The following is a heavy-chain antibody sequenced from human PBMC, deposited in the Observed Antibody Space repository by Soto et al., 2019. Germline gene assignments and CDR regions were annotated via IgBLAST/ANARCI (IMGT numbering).Heavy chain of an antibody. Sequence: GSGPTLVNPTQTLTLTCTFSGFSLSASGMCVSWIRQPPGKALEWLALIDWDDDKYYSTSLKTRLTISKDTSKNHVVLTMTNMDPVDTATYYCARILAYDSSGYYYDYWGQGTLVTVSS. CDR2: IDWDDDK. D-gene: IGHD3-22*01. J-gene: IGHJ4*02. V-gene: IGHV2-70*01. CDR1: GFSLSASGMC. CDR3: ARILAYDSSGYYYDY.